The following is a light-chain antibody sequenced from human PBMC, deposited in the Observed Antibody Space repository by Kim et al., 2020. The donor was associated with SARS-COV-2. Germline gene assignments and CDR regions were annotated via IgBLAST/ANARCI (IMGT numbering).Light chain of an antibody. J-gene: IGKJ1*01. V-gene: IGKV1-39*01. CDR1: QSLKKY. CDR2: AAS. CDR3: HQSSTAEWT. Sequence: DIQMTQSPSSLSASVGDRVIINCRASQSLKKYLNWYQQKPGKAPKLLIYAASTLQSGVQSRFSGSGSETDFNLTITSLQPEDFATYYCHQSSTAEWTFGQGTKVDIK.